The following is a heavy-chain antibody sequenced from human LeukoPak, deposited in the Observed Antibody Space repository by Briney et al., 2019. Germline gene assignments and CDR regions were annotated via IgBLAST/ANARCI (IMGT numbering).Heavy chain of an antibody. CDR1: GFTFSSYA. V-gene: IGHV3-20*04. Sequence: GGSLRLSCAASGFTFSSYATSWVRQPPGKGLEWVSGINWNGGSTGSADSVKGRFTISRDNAKNSLYLQMNSLRAEDTALYYCARDFYDSSGYHAFDIWGQGTMVTVSS. D-gene: IGHD3-22*01. J-gene: IGHJ3*02. CDR2: INWNGGST. CDR3: ARDFYDSSGYHAFDI.